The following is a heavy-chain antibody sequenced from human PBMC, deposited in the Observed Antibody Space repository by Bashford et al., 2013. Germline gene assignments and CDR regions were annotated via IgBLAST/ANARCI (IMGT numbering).Heavy chain of an antibody. D-gene: IGHD4-17*01. V-gene: IGHV3-33*01. Sequence: VRQAPGKGLEWVAVIWYDGSNKYYADSVKGRFTISRDNSKNTLYLQMNSLRAEDTAVYYCARVARGTVTTSVGLDYWGQGTLVTVSS. CDR2: IWYDGSNK. CDR3: ARVARGTVTTSVGLDY. J-gene: IGHJ4*02.